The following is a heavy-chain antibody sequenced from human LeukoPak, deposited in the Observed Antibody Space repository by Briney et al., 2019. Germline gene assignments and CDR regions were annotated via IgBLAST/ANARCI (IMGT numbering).Heavy chain of an antibody. D-gene: IGHD3-22*01. Sequence: SVKVSCKASGYTFTSYAISWVRQAPGQGLEWMGRIIPILGIANYAQKFQGRVTITADKSTSTAYMELSSLRSEDTAVYYCASLWGIYYDSSGYGLGPYYFDYWGQGTLVTVSS. J-gene: IGHJ4*02. CDR2: IIPILGIA. V-gene: IGHV1-69*04. CDR3: ASLWGIYYDSSGYGLGPYYFDY. CDR1: GYTFTSYA.